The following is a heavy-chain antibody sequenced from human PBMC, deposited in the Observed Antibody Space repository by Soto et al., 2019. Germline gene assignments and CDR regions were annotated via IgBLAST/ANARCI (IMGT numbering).Heavy chain of an antibody. CDR3: ARQNIPENHWLAP. J-gene: IGHJ5*02. V-gene: IGHV5-51*01. CDR1: GYSFTNYW. Sequence: GESLKISCKGSGYSFTNYWIGWVRQMPGKGLEWMVIINPVDSDTRYSPSFQGQVTISVDKSIDTAYLQWSSLEAPDTAVYYWARQNIPENHWLAPGAQGPLVTVPS. CDR2: INPVDSDT.